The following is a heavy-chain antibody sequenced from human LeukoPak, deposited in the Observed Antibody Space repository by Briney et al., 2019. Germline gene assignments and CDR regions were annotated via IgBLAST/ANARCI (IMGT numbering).Heavy chain of an antibody. V-gene: IGHV3-30-3*01. CDR3: ARDGSNYDFWSGYYAPPTLYGMDV. CDR2: ISYDGSNK. CDR1: GFTFSSYA. D-gene: IGHD3-3*01. Sequence: GGSLRLSCAASGFTFSSYAMHWVRQAPGKGLEWVAVISYDGSNKYYADSVKGRFTISRDDSKNTLYLQMNSLRAEDTAVYYCARDGSNYDFWSGYYAPPTLYGMDVWGQGTTVTVSS. J-gene: IGHJ6*02.